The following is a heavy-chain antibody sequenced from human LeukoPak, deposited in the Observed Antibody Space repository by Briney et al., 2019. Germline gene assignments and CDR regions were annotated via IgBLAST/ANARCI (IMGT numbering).Heavy chain of an antibody. CDR2: IYTSGST. CDR1: GGSFSGYY. D-gene: IGHD6-19*01. V-gene: IGHV4-59*10. Sequence: SETLSLTCAVYGGSFSGYYWSWIRQPAGKGLEWIGRIYTSGSTNYNPSLKSRVTMSVDTSKNQFSLKLSSVTAADTAVYYCASETRGGWYPTDYWGQGTLVTVSS. CDR3: ASETRGGWYPTDY. J-gene: IGHJ4*02.